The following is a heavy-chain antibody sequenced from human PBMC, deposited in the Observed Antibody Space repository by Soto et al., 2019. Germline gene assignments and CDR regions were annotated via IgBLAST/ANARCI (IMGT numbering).Heavy chain of an antibody. J-gene: IGHJ5*02. CDR3: AKIATGP. D-gene: IGHD4-17*01. CDR1: GFTFSNYA. V-gene: IGHV3-30*18. CDR2: IASDGKDK. Sequence: GGSLRLSCAASGFTFSNYAIHWVRQAPGKGLEWVAVIASDGKDKRYADSAKGRFTISRDNSKNTVYLQMNSLRGEDTAVYYCAKIATGPWGQGTLVTVSS.